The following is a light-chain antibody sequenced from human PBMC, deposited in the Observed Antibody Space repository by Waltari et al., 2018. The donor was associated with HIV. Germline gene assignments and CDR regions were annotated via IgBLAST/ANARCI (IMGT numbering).Light chain of an antibody. J-gene: IGLJ2*01. CDR1: SSDVGGYNY. V-gene: IGLV2-8*01. CDR2: DVT. CDR3: ASYAGSNNFVI. Sequence: QSALTQPPSASGSPGQSVAISCTGTSSDVGGYNYVSWYQQHPGKAPKLIIHDVTQRPSGVPDRFSGSKSAHTASLTVSWLQAEDEADYYCASYAGSNNFVIFGGGTKLTVL.